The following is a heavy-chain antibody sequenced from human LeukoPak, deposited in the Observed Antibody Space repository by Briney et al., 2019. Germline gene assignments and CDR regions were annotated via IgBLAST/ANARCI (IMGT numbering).Heavy chain of an antibody. J-gene: IGHJ6*02. CDR2: IKQDGSEK. D-gene: IGHD2-21*01. CDR1: GFTFSSYW. V-gene: IGHV3-7*01. Sequence: GGSLRLSCTASGFTFSSYWMSWVRQAPGKGLEWVANIKQDGSEKDYVDSVKGRFTISRDNAKNSLYLQMNSLRAEDTAVYYCAKYCGGDCYGMDVWGQGTTVTVSS. CDR3: AKYCGGDCYGMDV.